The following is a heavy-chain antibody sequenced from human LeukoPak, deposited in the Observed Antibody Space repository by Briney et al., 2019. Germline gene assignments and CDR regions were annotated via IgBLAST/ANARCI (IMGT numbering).Heavy chain of an antibody. CDR2: IVVGSGNT. V-gene: IGHV1-58*01. J-gene: IGHJ4*02. Sequence: ASVTVSCTASGFIFSSSAVQWVRQARGQRLEWIGWIVVGSGNTNYAQNFQERVTITRDMSTSTAYMELSSLRSEDTAVYYCVADCYGDCIDWGQGTLVTVSS. D-gene: IGHD4-17*01. CDR3: VADCYGDCID. CDR1: GFIFSSSA.